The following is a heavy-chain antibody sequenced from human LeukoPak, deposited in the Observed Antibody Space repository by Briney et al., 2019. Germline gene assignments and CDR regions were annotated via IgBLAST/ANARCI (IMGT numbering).Heavy chain of an antibody. Sequence: ASVKVSCKASGGTFSSYAISWVRQAPGQGLEWMGGIIPIFGTANYAQKFQGRVTITADESTSTAYMELSSLRSEDTAVYYCARGGYSSGWEGYFDYWGQGTLVTVSS. J-gene: IGHJ4*02. CDR1: GGTFSSYA. D-gene: IGHD6-19*01. CDR3: ARGGYSSGWEGYFDY. CDR2: IIPIFGTA. V-gene: IGHV1-69*13.